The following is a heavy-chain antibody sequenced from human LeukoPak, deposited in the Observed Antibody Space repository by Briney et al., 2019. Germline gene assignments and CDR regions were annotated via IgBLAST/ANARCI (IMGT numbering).Heavy chain of an antibody. J-gene: IGHJ4*02. CDR2: ISSSGSTI. D-gene: IGHD4-17*01. CDR3: ASNDYGDYSYFDY. CDR1: GFTFSDYY. V-gene: IGHV3-11*04. Sequence: PGGSLRLSCAASGFTFSDYYMSWIRQAPGKGLEWVSYISSSGSTIYYADSVKGRFTISRDNAKNSLYLQMNSLRAEDTAVYYCASNDYGDYSYFDYWGQGTLVTVSS.